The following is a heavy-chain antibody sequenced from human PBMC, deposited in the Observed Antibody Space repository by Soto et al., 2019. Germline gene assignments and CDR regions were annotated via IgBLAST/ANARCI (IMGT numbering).Heavy chain of an antibody. V-gene: IGHV4-59*02. CDR3: ARGPGASGTYHYYFDY. CDR2: IYNTGST. Sequence: SETLALTCTVSGDSVSTYWWSWIRQPPGKGLEWIAYIYNTGSTNYNPSLNSRVTISLDASKNQFSLKLSSVTAADTAVYYCARGPGASGTYHYYFDYWGPGTLVTVSS. CDR1: GDSVSTYW. D-gene: IGHD3-10*01. J-gene: IGHJ4*02.